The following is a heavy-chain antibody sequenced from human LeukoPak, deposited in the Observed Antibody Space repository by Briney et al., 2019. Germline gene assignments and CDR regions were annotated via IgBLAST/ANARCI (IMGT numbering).Heavy chain of an antibody. J-gene: IGHJ4*02. CDR3: AEVPTLVIRSELASCSGGSCFYFDY. CDR2: ISGSGGST. V-gene: IGHV3-23*01. D-gene: IGHD2-15*01. Sequence: GGSLRLSCAASGFTFSSYAMSWVRQAPGKGLEWVSAISGSGGSTYYADSVKGRFTISRDNSKNTLYLQMNSLRAEDTAVYYCAEVPTLVIRSELASCSGGSCFYFDYWGQGTLVTVSS. CDR1: GFTFSSYA.